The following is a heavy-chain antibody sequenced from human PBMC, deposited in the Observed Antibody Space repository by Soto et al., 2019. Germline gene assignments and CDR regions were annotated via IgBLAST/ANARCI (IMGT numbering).Heavy chain of an antibody. CDR2: INAGNGNT. J-gene: IGHJ4*02. V-gene: IGHV1-3*01. Sequence: ASVKVSCKASGYTFTSYAMHWVHQAPGQRLEWMGWINAGNGNTKYSQKFQGRVTITRDTSASTAYMELSSLRSEDTAVYYCARDGPEDYYDSSGGDYWGQGTLVTVSS. D-gene: IGHD3-22*01. CDR1: GYTFTSYA. CDR3: ARDGPEDYYDSSGGDY.